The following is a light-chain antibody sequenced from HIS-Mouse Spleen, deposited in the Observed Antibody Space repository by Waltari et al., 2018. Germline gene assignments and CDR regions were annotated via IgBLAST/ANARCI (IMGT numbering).Light chain of an antibody. Sequence: SYELTQPPSVSVSPGQTASITCPGETLGDKYACWYQQKPGQSPVLVIYQDSKRPSGIPERFSGSNSGNTATLTISGTQAMDEADYYCQAWDSSTAVFGTGTKVTVL. CDR3: QAWDSSTAV. CDR2: QDS. J-gene: IGLJ1*01. V-gene: IGLV3-1*01. CDR1: TLGDKY.